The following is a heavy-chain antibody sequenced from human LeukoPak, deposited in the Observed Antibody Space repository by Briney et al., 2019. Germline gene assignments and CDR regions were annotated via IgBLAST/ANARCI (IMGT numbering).Heavy chain of an antibody. CDR2: IDSGGST. CDR3: ARSTVVTGRYYYYYMDV. CDR1: GFTVSSNY. J-gene: IGHJ6*03. Sequence: GGSLRLSCAASGFTVSSNYMSWVRQAPGKGLEWVSVIDSGGSTYYADSVKGRFTISRDNSRNTLYLQMNSLRAEDAAVYYCARSTVVTGRYYYYYMDVWGKGTTVSVSS. D-gene: IGHD4-23*01. V-gene: IGHV3-53*01.